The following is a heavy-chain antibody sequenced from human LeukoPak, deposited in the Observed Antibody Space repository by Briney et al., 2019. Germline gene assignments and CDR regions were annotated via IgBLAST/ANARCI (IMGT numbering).Heavy chain of an antibody. CDR3: ARGEAYYDFRSGFGNYYYYGMDV. J-gene: IGHJ6*02. Sequence: SETLSLTCAVYGGSFSGYYWSWIRQPPGKGLEWIGEINHSGSTNYNPSLKSRVTISVDTSKNQFSLKLSSVTAADTAVYYCARGEAYYDFRSGFGNYYYYGMDVWGQGTTVTVSS. CDR2: INHSGST. CDR1: GGSFSGYY. D-gene: IGHD3-3*01. V-gene: IGHV4-34*01.